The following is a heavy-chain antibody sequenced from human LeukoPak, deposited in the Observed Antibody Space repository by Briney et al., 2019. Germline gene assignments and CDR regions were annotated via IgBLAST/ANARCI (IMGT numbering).Heavy chain of an antibody. CDR2: INTNSAGT. D-gene: IGHD6-19*01. J-gene: IGHJ4*02. Sequence: ASVKVSCKASGYTFTGYYIHWVRLAPGLGLAWMGWINTNSAGTNYAQKFQGRVTMTRDTSISTAYMELSSLTSDDTAVYYCATSTNGWYGGYYFDYWGQGTLVTVSS. V-gene: IGHV1-2*02. CDR3: ATSTNGWYGGYYFDY. CDR1: GYTFTGYY.